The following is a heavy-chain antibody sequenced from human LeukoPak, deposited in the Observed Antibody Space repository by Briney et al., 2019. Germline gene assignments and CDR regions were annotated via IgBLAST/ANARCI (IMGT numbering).Heavy chain of an antibody. J-gene: IGHJ4*02. CDR3: ARHVAVRGERENYFDY. V-gene: IGHV4-38-2*02. CDR1: GYSISSGYY. Sequence: SETLSLTCTVSGYSISSGYYWGWIRQPPGKGLEWIGSIYYSGSTYYNPSLKSRVTISVDTSKNQFSLKLSSVTAADTAVYYCARHVAVRGERENYFDYWGQGTLVTVSS. D-gene: IGHD3-10*01. CDR2: IYYSGST.